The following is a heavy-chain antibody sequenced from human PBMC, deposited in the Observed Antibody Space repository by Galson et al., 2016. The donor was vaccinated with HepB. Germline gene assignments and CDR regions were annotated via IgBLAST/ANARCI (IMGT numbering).Heavy chain of an antibody. D-gene: IGHD3-22*01. CDR3: AGTGYYYDSSGYYDY. CDR2: INPNSGGT. J-gene: IGHJ4*02. CDR1: GYTFTGYY. Sequence: SVKVSCKASGYTFTGYYMHWVRQAPGQGLEWMGWINPNSGGTNYAQKFQGWVTMTRDTSISTAYMELSRLRSDDTAVYYCAGTGYYYDSSGYYDYWGQGTLVTVSS. V-gene: IGHV1-2*04.